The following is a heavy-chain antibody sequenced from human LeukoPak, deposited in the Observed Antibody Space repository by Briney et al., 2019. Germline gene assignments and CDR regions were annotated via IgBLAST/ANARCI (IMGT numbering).Heavy chain of an antibody. V-gene: IGHV3-23*01. J-gene: IGHJ4*02. Sequence: AGGSLRLSCAASGFTFSNYAMSWVRQAPGKGLEWVSTISGSGDSTYFADSVKGRFTISRDNSKNTLYLQMNSLRAEDTAAYYCAKGSRAQGYYFDFWGQGTLVTVSS. D-gene: IGHD3-10*01. CDR2: ISGSGDST. CDR3: AKGSRAQGYYFDF. CDR1: GFTFSNYA.